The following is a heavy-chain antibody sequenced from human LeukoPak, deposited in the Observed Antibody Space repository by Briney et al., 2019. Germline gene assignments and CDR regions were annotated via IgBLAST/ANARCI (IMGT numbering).Heavy chain of an antibody. CDR2: IYYSEST. V-gene: IGHV4-61*01. CDR3: ARGAFFSGYMVV. CDR1: AGSIGSPISNNV. D-gene: IGHD2/OR15-2a*01. Sequence: SGTLSLTCTVSAGSIGSPISNNVWRWIRQPPGKGLEWIGYIYYSESTNYSPSLKLRVTISVDTSKNQFSLNLISATASDTVGYYCARGAFFSGYMVVWGKGTTVTISS. J-gene: IGHJ6*03.